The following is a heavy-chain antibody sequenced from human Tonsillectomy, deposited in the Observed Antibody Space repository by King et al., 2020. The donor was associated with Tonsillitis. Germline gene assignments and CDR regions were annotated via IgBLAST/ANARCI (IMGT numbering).Heavy chain of an antibody. CDR1: GGSISSYY. J-gene: IGHJ4*02. CDR2: IYYSGST. CDR3: ARLTTGGTDY. D-gene: IGHD3-16*01. V-gene: IGHV4-59*08. Sequence: QLQESGPGLVKPSETLSLTCTVSGGSISSYYWSWIRQPPGKGLEWIGYIYYSGSTNYNPSLKSRVTISVDTSTNQLFLRLSSVTAADTAVYYCARLTTGGTDYWGQGTLVTVSS.